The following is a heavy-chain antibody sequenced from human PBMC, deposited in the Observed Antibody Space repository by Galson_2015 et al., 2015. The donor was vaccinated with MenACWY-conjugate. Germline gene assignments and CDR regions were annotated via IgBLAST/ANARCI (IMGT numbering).Heavy chain of an antibody. CDR1: GVTFGSYW. Sequence: ALRIACAASGVTFGSYWVSWVRQAPGKGLEWVANIKQDGSEKYYEESGKCRFTISRDNATNSLYLQLNSLRDEVTAVYYCARMARVGATVVSYFDFWGQGTLVTVSS. CDR2: IKQDGSEK. CDR3: ARMARVGATVVSYFDF. V-gene: IGHV3-7*03. D-gene: IGHD1-26*01. J-gene: IGHJ4*02.